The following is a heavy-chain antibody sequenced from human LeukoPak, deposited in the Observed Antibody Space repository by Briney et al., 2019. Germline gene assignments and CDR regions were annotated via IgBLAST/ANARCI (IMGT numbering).Heavy chain of an antibody. Sequence: GSLRLSCAASGFTFSSYGMHWVRQAPGKGLEWVAVIWYDGSNKYYADSVKGRFTISRDNSKNTLYLQMNSLRAEDTVVYYCARDFVAVAGAGYWGQGTLVTVSS. CDR3: ARDFVAVAGAGY. CDR1: GFTFSSYG. CDR2: IWYDGSNK. V-gene: IGHV3-33*01. J-gene: IGHJ4*02. D-gene: IGHD6-19*01.